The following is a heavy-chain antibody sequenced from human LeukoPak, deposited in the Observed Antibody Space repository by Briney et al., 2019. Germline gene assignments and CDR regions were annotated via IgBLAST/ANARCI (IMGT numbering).Heavy chain of an antibody. CDR2: IKEDGSDK. CDR1: GFTFSNYW. CDR3: ARNSGWFRFDY. D-gene: IGHD6-19*01. V-gene: IGHV3-7*03. Sequence: PGGSLRLSCAASGFTFSNYWMDWVRQSPGKGLECVANIKEDGSDKYYVDSVKGRFTISRDNAKNSLYLQMNSLRAEDTAVYYCARNSGWFRFDYWGQGTLDTVSS. J-gene: IGHJ4*02.